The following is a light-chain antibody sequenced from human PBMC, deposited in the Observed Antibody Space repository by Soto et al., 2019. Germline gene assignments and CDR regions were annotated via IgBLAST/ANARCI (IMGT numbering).Light chain of an antibody. CDR2: DNN. V-gene: IGLV1-51*01. CDR3: GTWGV. CDR1: SSNIGNNY. J-gene: IGLJ1*01. Sequence: QSVLTQPPSVSAAPGQKVTISCSGSSSNIGNNYVSWYQQLPGTAPKLLIYDNNKRPSGIPDRFSGSKSGTSATLGITGLQTGDEADYYCGTWGVFGTGTKVTVL.